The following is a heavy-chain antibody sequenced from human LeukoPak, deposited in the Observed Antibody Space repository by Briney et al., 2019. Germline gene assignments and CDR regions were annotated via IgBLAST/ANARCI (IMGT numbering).Heavy chain of an antibody. Sequence: PSETLSLTCTVSGGSISSYYWSWIRQPAGKGLEWIGRIYTSGSTNYNPSLKSRVTMSVDTSKNQFSLKLSSVTAADTAVYYCARGRPSGYLLSPPYYFDYWGQGTLVTVSS. CDR3: ARGRPSGYLLSPPYYFDY. D-gene: IGHD3-22*01. J-gene: IGHJ4*02. CDR2: IYTSGST. V-gene: IGHV4-4*07. CDR1: GGSISSYY.